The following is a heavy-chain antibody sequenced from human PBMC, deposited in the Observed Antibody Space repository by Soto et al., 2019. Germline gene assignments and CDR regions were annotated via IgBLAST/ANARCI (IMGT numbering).Heavy chain of an antibody. V-gene: IGHV4-39*01. J-gene: IGHJ4*02. D-gene: IGHD3-10*01. CDR2: IYYSGST. CDR3: ARLTASITMVRGVPPYYFDY. CDR1: GGSISSSSYY. Sequence: ETLSLTCTVSGGSISSSSYYWGWIRQPPVKGLEWIGSIYYSGSTYYNPSLKSRVTISVDTSKNQFSLKLSSVTAADTAVYYCARLTASITMVRGVPPYYFDYWGQGTLVTVSS.